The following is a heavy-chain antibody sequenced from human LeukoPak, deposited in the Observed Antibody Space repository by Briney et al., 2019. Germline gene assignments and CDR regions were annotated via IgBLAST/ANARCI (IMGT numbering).Heavy chain of an antibody. V-gene: IGHV3-13*01. D-gene: IGHD4-17*01. J-gene: IGHJ6*03. CDR3: VRGSTVTYNMDV. CDR2: IGTAGDT. CDR1: GFSFTNYD. Sequence: PGGPLRLSCAASGFSFTNYDMHWVRQPTGKGLEWVATIGTAGDTYYAGSVKGRFTISRENGKSSLYLQISSLRAGDTAVYYCVRGSTVTYNMDVWGQGTTVIVSS.